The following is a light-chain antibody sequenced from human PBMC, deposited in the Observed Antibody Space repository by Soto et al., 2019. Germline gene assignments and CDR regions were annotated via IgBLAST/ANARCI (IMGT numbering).Light chain of an antibody. CDR2: DAS. CDR3: QQYTNTNNPWM. CDR1: QSITTW. V-gene: IGKV1-5*01. Sequence: DIQMTQSPSTVSAYVGDSVTITCRASQSITTWLAWYQQRPGKAPKLLIYDASTLQSGVASRFSGSGSGTEFTLIISGLQPDDSATYYCQQYTNTNNPWMFGQGTKVDIK. J-gene: IGKJ1*01.